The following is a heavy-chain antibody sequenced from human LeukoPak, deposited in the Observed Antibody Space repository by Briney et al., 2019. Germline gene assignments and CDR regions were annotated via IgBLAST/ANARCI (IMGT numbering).Heavy chain of an antibody. D-gene: IGHD6-19*01. Sequence: TGGSLRLSCAASGFSFNNYWMHWVRQAPGKGLEWVANIKQDGSDKYYVDSVKGRFTISRDNAKNSLYLQMSSLRAEDTAVYYCARDSYSSGWSLGWGAYNWFDPWGQGTLVTVSS. CDR3: ARDSYSSGWSLGWGAYNWFDP. CDR2: IKQDGSDK. CDR1: GFSFNNYW. V-gene: IGHV3-7*01. J-gene: IGHJ5*02.